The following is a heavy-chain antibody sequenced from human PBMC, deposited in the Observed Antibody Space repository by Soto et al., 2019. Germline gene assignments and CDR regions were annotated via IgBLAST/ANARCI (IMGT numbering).Heavy chain of an antibody. Sequence: QITLKESGPTLVKPTQTLTLTCTFSGFSLSTTRVGVGWIRQPPGKALEWLALIYWDDDKRYSPFLKSTLTITKDTSKNQWVLTMTNMDPMDTATYFCAHTLVAGLGYYFDYWGQGTLVTVSS. D-gene: IGHD6-19*01. CDR2: IYWDDDK. CDR3: AHTLVAGLGYYFDY. CDR1: GFSLSTTRVG. J-gene: IGHJ4*02. V-gene: IGHV2-5*02.